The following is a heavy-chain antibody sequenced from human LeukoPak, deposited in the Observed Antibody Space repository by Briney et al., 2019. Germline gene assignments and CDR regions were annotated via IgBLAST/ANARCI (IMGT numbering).Heavy chain of an antibody. J-gene: IGHJ4*02. D-gene: IGHD4/OR15-4a*01. CDR2: IYSDNT. CDR3: ARRAGAYSHPYDY. V-gene: IGHV3-53*01. CDR1: GFTVSSNS. Sequence: GGSLRLSCTVSGFTVSSNSMSWVRQAPGKGLEWVSFIYSDNTHYSDSVKGRFTISRDNSKNTLYLQMNSLRAEDTAVYYCARRAGAYSHPYDYWGQGILVTVSS.